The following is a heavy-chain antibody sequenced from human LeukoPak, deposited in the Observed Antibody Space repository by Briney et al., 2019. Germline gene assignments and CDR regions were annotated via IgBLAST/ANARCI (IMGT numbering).Heavy chain of an antibody. CDR3: ARGHLQWPDW. CDR2: IRYDGSNK. Sequence: GGSLRLSCAASGFTFSSYGMHWVRQAPGKGLEWVAFIRYDGSNKYYADSVKGRFTISRDNSKNTLYLQMNSLRADDTAVYYCARGHLQWPDWWGQGTLVTVSS. J-gene: IGHJ4*02. V-gene: IGHV3-30*02. D-gene: IGHD6-19*01. CDR1: GFTFSSYG.